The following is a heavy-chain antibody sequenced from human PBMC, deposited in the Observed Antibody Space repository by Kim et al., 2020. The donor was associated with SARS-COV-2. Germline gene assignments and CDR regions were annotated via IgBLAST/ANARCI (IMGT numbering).Heavy chain of an antibody. CDR1: GGSFSGYY. CDR2: INHSGST. J-gene: IGHJ5*02. Sequence: SETLSLTCAVYGGSFSGYYWSWIRQPPGKGLEWIGEINHSGSTNYNPSLKSRVTISVDTSKNQFSLKLSSVTAADTAVYYCARGQLLWFGELSDWFDPWGQGTLVTVSS. CDR3: ARGQLLWFGELSDWFDP. D-gene: IGHD3-10*01. V-gene: IGHV4-34*01.